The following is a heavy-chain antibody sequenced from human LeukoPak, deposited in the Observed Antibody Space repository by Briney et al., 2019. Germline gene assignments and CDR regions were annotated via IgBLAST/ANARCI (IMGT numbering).Heavy chain of an antibody. CDR2: IRSDGSNK. J-gene: IGHJ4*02. D-gene: IGHD3-22*01. Sequence: PGGSLRLSCAASGFTFGSYGMHWGRQAPGKGLEWVTFIRSDGSNKYYADSVKGRFTISRDNSKNTLYLEMNSLRAEDKAVYYCARRNHYESKESDYWGQGTLVTVSS. CDR1: GFTFGSYG. V-gene: IGHV3-30*02. CDR3: ARRNHYESKESDY.